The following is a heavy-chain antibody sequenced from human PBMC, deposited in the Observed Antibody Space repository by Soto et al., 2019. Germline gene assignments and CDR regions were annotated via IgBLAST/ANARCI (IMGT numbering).Heavy chain of an antibody. Sequence: AASVKVSCKVSGYTLTELSMHWVRQAPGKGLEWMGGFDPEDGETIYAQKFQGRVTMTEDTSTDTAYMELSSLRSEDTAVYYCATDSTPPPILTGPYDAFDRWGQGTMVTVSS. D-gene: IGHD3-9*01. CDR2: FDPEDGET. J-gene: IGHJ3*02. V-gene: IGHV1-24*01. CDR1: GYTLTELS. CDR3: ATDSTPPPILTGPYDAFDR.